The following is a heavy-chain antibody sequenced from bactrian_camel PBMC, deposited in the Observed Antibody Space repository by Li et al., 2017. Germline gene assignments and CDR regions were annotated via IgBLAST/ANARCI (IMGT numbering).Heavy chain of an antibody. CDR3: AAEPRGSAY. D-gene: IGHD3*01. CDR2: IYTGGGST. V-gene: IGHV3S1*01. CDR1: GFTFSNNW. J-gene: IGHJ4*01. Sequence: VQLVESGGGLVQPGGSLRLSCAASGFTFSNNWMHWVRQAPGKGLEWVSSIYTGGGSTYYADSVKGRFTISKYNAENTLYLQMNNLKTEDTAVYHCAAEPRGSAYWGQGTQVTVS.